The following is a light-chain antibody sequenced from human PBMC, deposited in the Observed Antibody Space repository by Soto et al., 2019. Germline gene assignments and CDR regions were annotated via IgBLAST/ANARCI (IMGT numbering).Light chain of an antibody. CDR1: QSISSW. J-gene: IGKJ1*01. CDR3: QQYNSYST. Sequence: DIQMTQSPSSLSASVGDRGTITCRASQSISSWLAWYQQKPGKAPKLLIYKASSLESGVPSRFSGSGSGTEFTLTISSLQPDDFATYYCQQYNSYSTFGQGTKADI. V-gene: IGKV1-5*03. CDR2: KAS.